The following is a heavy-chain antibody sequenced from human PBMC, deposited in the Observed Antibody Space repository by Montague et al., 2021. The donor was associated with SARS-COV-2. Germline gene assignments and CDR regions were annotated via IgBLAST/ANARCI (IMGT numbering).Heavy chain of an antibody. D-gene: IGHD3-9*01. Sequence: LRLSCAASGFTFSSYAIHWVRQAPGKGLEWVALISFDGRSQYYADSVKGRFTISRDNSKSTLYLQMNSLRAADTAVYYCARDGKYYDTLIGYFSPRNYYYFYGMDVWGQGTTVTVSS. CDR3: ARDGKYYDTLIGYFSPRNYYYFYGMDV. CDR1: GFTFSSYA. CDR2: ISFDGRSQ. J-gene: IGHJ6*02. V-gene: IGHV3-30*04.